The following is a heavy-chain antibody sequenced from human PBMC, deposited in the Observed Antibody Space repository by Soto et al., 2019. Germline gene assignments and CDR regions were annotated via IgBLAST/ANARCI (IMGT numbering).Heavy chain of an antibody. D-gene: IGHD2-2*01. J-gene: IGHJ6*03. Sequence: QVQLQESGPGLVRPSATLSLTCTVSGGSFSSYYWTWIRQSPGKGLEWIGYIYYSGSTDYNPSLRGRLAISIDTSKNQFSLRLNSMTAADTAVYYCAGRDCSGTNCYYLDYYYMDVWGKGTTVTVSS. CDR1: GGSFSSYY. CDR3: AGRDCSGTNCYYLDYYYMDV. V-gene: IGHV4-59*08. CDR2: IYYSGST.